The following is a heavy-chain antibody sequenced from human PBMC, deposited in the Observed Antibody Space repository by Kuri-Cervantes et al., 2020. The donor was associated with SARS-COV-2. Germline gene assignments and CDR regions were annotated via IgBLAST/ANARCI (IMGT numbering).Heavy chain of an antibody. CDR2: IYTSGST. J-gene: IGHJ4*02. CDR3: ARGASIAAWYYFDY. Sequence: ESLKISCTVSGGSISSYYWSWIRQPAGKGLEWIGRIYTSGSTNYNPSLKSRVTMSVGTSKNQFSLKLSSVTAADTAVYYCARGASIAAWYYFDYWGQGTLVTVSS. V-gene: IGHV4-4*07. D-gene: IGHD6-6*01. CDR1: GGSISSYY.